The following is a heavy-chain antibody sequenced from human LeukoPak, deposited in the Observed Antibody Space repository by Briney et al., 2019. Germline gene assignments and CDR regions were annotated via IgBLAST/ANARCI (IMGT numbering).Heavy chain of an antibody. CDR3: ASRYYGSGSYYRRGYGMDV. CDR2: INHSGST. J-gene: IGHJ6*04. V-gene: IGHV4-34*01. D-gene: IGHD3-10*01. CDR1: GGSFSGYY. Sequence: PSETLSLTCAVYGGSFSGYYWSWIRQPLGKGLEWIGEINHSGSTNYNPSLKSRVTISVDTSKNQFSLKLSSVTAADTAVYYCASRYYGSGSYYRRGYGMDVWGKGTTVTVSS.